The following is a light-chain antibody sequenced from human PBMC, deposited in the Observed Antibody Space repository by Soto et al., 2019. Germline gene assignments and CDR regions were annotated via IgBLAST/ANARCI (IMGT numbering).Light chain of an antibody. J-gene: IGKJ5*01. CDR1: QDISSR. CDR2: AAS. CDR3: QQYNSYPVT. Sequence: DIQMTQSPSSLSASVGDRVTLTCRASQDISSRLAWYHQKPEKAPKSLISAASRLQTGVPSRFSGSGSGTDFTLTISSLQPEDFGTYYCQQYNSYPVTFGQGTRLEIK. V-gene: IGKV1D-16*01.